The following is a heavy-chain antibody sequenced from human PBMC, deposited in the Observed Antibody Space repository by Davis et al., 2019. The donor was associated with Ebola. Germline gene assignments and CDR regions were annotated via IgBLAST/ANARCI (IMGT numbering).Heavy chain of an antibody. CDR2: IYPGDSDT. V-gene: IGHV5-51*01. J-gene: IGHJ4*02. CDR1: GYSFSIYW. Sequence: PGGSLRLSCKASGYSFSIYWIGWVRQMPGKGLEWMGIIYPGDSDTRYSPSFQGQVTISADKSISTAYLQWNSLKASDTAIYYCARVNIAADMRPNYFDYWGQGTLVTVSS. D-gene: IGHD6-13*01. CDR3: ARVNIAADMRPNYFDY.